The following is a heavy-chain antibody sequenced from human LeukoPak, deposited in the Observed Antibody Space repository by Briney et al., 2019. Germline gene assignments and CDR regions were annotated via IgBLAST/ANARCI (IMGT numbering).Heavy chain of an antibody. CDR3: ARAFRYEGDYYYGMDV. V-gene: IGHV4-34*01. Sequence: PGGSLRLSCVASGFTLSSYSVNWVRQAPGKGLEWIGEINHSGSTNYNPSLKSRVTISVDTSKNQFSLKLSSVTAADTAVYYCARAFRYEGDYYYGMDVRGQGTTVTVSS. D-gene: IGHD5-12*01. CDR2: INHSGST. J-gene: IGHJ6*02. CDR1: GFTLSSYS.